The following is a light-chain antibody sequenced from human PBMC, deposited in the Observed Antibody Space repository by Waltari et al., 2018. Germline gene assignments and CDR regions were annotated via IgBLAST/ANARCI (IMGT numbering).Light chain of an antibody. V-gene: IGKV3-15*01. CDR3: QQYNKWPPLT. CDR1: ETVYSN. Sequence: EIVMTQSPATLSVSPGERATPPCRASETVYSNLAWYQQKPGQAPRLLIYGASTRATGVPARFSGSGSGTVFTLTINSLQSEDFAVYYCQQYNKWPPLTFGQGTKVEIK. J-gene: IGKJ1*01. CDR2: GAS.